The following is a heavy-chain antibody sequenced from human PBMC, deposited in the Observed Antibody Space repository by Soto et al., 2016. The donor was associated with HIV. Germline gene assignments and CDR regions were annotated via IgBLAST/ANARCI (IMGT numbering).Heavy chain of an antibody. CDR3: ARDGRYCSSTSCYSDAFDI. D-gene: IGHD2-2*01. V-gene: IGHV3-21*01. Sequence: EVQLVESGGGLVKPGGSLRLSCAASGFTFSSYSMNWVRQAPGKGLEWVSSISSSSSHIYYADSVKGRFTISRDNAKNSLYLQMNSLRAEDTAVYYCARDGRYCSSTSCYSDAFDIWGQGTMVTVSS. CDR1: GFTFSSYS. J-gene: IGHJ3*02. CDR2: ISSSSSHI.